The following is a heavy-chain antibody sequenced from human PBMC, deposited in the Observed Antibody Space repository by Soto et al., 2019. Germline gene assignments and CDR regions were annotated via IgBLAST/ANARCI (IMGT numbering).Heavy chain of an antibody. CDR1: GGSISSYY. CDR2: IYYSGTP. Sequence: QVQLQESGPGLVKPSETLSLTCTVSGGSISSYYWSWIRQPPGKGLEWIGYIYYSGTPNYNPSLKSRVTISVDTSKNQFSRKLSSVTAADTAVYYCARVWAPGMDVWVQGTTVTVSS. J-gene: IGHJ6*02. CDR3: ARVWAPGMDV. V-gene: IGHV4-59*01. D-gene: IGHD3-16*01.